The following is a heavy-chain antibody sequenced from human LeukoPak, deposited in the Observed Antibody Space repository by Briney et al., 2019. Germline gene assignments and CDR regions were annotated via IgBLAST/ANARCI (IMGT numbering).Heavy chain of an antibody. Sequence: SETLPLTCTVSGGSISSYYWSWIRQPPGKGLEWIGYIYYSGSTNYNPSLKSRVTISVDTSKNQFSLKLSSVTAADTAVYYCARDPSIVGADYMDVWGKGTTVTVSS. CDR1: GGSISSYY. D-gene: IGHD1-26*01. V-gene: IGHV4-59*01. J-gene: IGHJ6*03. CDR3: ARDPSIVGADYMDV. CDR2: IYYSGST.